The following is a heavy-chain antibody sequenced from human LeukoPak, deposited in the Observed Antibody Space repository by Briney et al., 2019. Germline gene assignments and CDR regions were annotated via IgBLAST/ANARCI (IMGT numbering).Heavy chain of an antibody. CDR1: GFTFSGHA. CDR3: ARAPSEIGGYYPEYFRH. Sequence: GGSLRLSCAASGFTFSGHAMSWVRQAPGKGLVWVSRIKSDGSTNYADSVKGRFTISRDNAKNTVSLQMNSLRAEDTGVYYCARAPSEIGGYYPEYFRHWGQGTLVTVSS. V-gene: IGHV3-74*01. J-gene: IGHJ1*01. CDR2: IKSDGST. D-gene: IGHD3-22*01.